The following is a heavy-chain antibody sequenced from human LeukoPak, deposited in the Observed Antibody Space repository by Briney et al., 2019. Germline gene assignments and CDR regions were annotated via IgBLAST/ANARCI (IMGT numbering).Heavy chain of an antibody. CDR3: ARDADDSSGYYDY. CDR2: IIPIFGTA. CDR1: GGTFSSYA. D-gene: IGHD3-22*01. J-gene: IGHJ4*02. V-gene: IGHV1-69*05. Sequence: ASVKVSCRASGGTFSSYAISWVRQAPGQGLEWMGGIIPIFGTANYAQKFQGRVTMTTDTSTSTAYMELRSLRSDDTAVYYCARDADDSSGYYDYWGQGALVTVSS.